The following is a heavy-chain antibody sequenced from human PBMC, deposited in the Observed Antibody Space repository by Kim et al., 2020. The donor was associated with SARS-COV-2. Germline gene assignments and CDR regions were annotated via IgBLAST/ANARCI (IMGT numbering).Heavy chain of an antibody. J-gene: IGHJ4*02. CDR1: GFTFSSYS. CDR3: ARARPSIAAAGTEH. Sequence: GGSLRLSCAASGFTFSSYSMNWVRQAPGKGLEWVSSISSSSSYIYYADSVKGRFTISRDNAKNSLYLQMNSLRAEDTAVYYCARARPSIAAAGTEHWGQGTLVTVSS. CDR2: ISSSSSYI. V-gene: IGHV3-21*01. D-gene: IGHD6-13*01.